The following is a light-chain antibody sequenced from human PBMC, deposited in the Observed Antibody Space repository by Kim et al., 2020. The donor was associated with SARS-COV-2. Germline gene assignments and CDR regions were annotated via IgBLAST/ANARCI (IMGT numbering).Light chain of an antibody. CDR3: QQREDWPLT. J-gene: IGKJ4*01. CDR2: DAS. V-gene: IGKV3-11*01. Sequence: LSPRESATPSCRASQCVSTSVAWFQHKPGQAPRLLIHDASYRATGIPARFSGSGSGTDFTLTITGLQAEDFAVYYCQQREDWPLTFGGGTKVDIK. CDR1: QCVSTS.